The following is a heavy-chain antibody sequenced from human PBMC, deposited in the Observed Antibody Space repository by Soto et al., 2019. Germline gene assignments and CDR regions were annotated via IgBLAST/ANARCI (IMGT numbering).Heavy chain of an antibody. CDR3: ARAEYSYGTAYLSYYYGMDV. Sequence: SVKVSCKXSGGTFSTYAISWVRQAPGQGLEWVGGIIPIFGTANYAQKFQGRVTTTADESTSTAYMELSSLRSEDTAVYYCARAEYSYGTAYLSYYYGMDVWGQGTTVTVSS. CDR1: GGTFSTYA. D-gene: IGHD5-18*01. V-gene: IGHV1-69*13. CDR2: IIPIFGTA. J-gene: IGHJ6*02.